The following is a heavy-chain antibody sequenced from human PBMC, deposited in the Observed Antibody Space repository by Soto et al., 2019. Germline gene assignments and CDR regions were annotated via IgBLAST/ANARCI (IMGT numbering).Heavy chain of an antibody. V-gene: IGHV3-23*01. CDR1: GLPHSNFA. CDR3: ATWHLQEHAYDI. Sequence: GGSLRLSCSASGLPHSNFAMMWVRQAPGKGLEWVSALYDLDGTYYADSVKGRFTTSSDSSRTTVYLQMNSLRPDDTAVYSCATWHLQEHAYDIWGQGTMVTVSS. D-gene: IGHD1-1*01. J-gene: IGHJ3*02. CDR2: LYDLDGT.